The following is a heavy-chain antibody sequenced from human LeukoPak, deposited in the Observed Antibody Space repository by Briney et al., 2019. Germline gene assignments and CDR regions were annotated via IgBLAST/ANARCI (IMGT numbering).Heavy chain of an antibody. J-gene: IGHJ4*02. CDR1: GFTFSSYS. Sequence: PGGSLRLSCAASGFTFSSYSMNWVRQAPGKGLEWVSSISSSSSYIYYADSVKGRFTISRDNAKNSLYLQMNSLRAEDTAVYYCARESGYGDYVFDYWGQGTLVTVSS. D-gene: IGHD4-17*01. CDR3: ARESGYGDYVFDY. CDR2: ISSSSSYI. V-gene: IGHV3-21*01.